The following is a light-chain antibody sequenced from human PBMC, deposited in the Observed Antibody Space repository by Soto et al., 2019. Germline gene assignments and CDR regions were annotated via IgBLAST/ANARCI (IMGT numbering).Light chain of an antibody. V-gene: IGLV2-14*03. Sequence: LTQPASVSQSPGQSIAISCTGTSSDVGAYDFVSWYQQHPDKAPKLLIYEVSNRPSGVSDRFSGSKSVNTATLTISGLQAEDEADYYCSSHTTSNTRVFGTGTKVTVL. CDR2: EVS. CDR1: SSDVGAYDF. CDR3: SSHTTSNTRV. J-gene: IGLJ1*01.